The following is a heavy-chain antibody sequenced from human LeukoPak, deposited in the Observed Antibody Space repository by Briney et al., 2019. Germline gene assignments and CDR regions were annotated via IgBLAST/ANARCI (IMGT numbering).Heavy chain of an antibody. V-gene: IGHV1-69*13. Sequence: ASVKVSCKASGYTFTSYDINWVRQATGQGLEWMGGIIPIFGTANYAQKFQGRVTITADESTSTVYMELSSLRSEDTAVYYCARYDSSGDADYWGQGTLVTVSS. J-gene: IGHJ4*02. D-gene: IGHD3-22*01. CDR1: GYTFTSYD. CDR3: ARYDSSGDADY. CDR2: IIPIFGTA.